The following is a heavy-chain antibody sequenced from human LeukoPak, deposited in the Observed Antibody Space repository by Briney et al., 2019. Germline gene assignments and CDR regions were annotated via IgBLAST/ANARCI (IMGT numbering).Heavy chain of an antibody. V-gene: IGHV4-59*01. Sequence: SETLSLTCIVSGGSISNYYWSWIRQPPGKGLEWIGYIYNTGSTDYNPSPKSRVTISVDTSKNQFSLILSTLTAADTAVYYCARCRYSSTYRHSFDIWGHGAMVTVSS. CDR1: GGSISNYY. CDR3: ARCRYSSTYRHSFDI. J-gene: IGHJ3*02. CDR2: IYNTGST. D-gene: IGHD1-26*01.